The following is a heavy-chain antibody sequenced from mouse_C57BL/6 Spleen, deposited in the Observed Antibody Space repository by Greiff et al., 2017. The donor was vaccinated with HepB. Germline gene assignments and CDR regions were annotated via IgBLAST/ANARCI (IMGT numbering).Heavy chain of an antibody. CDR1: GFTFSDYG. Sequence: EVKLVESGGGLVKPGGSLKLSCAASGFTFSDYGMHWVRQAPEKGLEWVAYISSGSSTIYYADTVKGRFTISRDNAKNTLFLQMTSPRSEDTAMYYCATIYYGNAYAMDYWGQGTTLTVSS. CDR3: ATIYYGNAYAMDY. CDR2: ISSGSSTI. D-gene: IGHD2-1*01. V-gene: IGHV5-17*01. J-gene: IGHJ2*01.